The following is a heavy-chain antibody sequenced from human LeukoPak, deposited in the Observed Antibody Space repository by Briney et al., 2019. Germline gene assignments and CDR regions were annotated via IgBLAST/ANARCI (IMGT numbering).Heavy chain of an antibody. J-gene: IGHJ4*02. D-gene: IGHD2-21*02. CDR3: ARDMTDCGGDCQNFDY. V-gene: IGHV4-4*02. CDR1: GGSISSSNW. Sequence: MTSGTLSLTCAVSGGSISSSNWWSWVRQPPGKGLEWIGEIYHSGSTNYNPSLKSRVTMSVDTSKNQFSLKLSSVTAADTAVYYCARDMTDCGGDCQNFDYWGQGTLVTVSS. CDR2: IYHSGST.